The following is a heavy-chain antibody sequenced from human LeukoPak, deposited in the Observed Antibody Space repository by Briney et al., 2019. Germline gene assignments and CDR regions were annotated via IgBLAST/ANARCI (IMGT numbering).Heavy chain of an antibody. CDR3: AKGSSLDWYFDL. CDR1: GFTFSSYA. Sequence: PGGSLRLSCAASGFTFSSYAMSWVRQAPGKGLEWVSAISGSGGSTYYADSVKGRFTISSDNSKNTLYLQMNSLRAEDTAVYYCAKGSSLDWYFDLWGRGTLVTVSS. J-gene: IGHJ2*01. V-gene: IGHV3-23*01. CDR2: ISGSGGST.